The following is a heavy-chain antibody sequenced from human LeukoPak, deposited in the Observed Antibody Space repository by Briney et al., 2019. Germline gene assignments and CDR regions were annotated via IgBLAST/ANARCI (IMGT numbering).Heavy chain of an antibody. D-gene: IGHD3-10*01. CDR1: GFTVSSNY. Sequence: PGGSLRLSCAASGFTVSSNYMSWVRQAPGKGLEWVSVIYSGGSTYYADSVKGRFTISRGNSKNTLYLQMNSLRAEDTAVYYRARGGGITMVRGVHFDYWGQGTLVTVSS. CDR3: ARGGGITMVRGVHFDY. CDR2: IYSGGST. J-gene: IGHJ4*02. V-gene: IGHV3-53*01.